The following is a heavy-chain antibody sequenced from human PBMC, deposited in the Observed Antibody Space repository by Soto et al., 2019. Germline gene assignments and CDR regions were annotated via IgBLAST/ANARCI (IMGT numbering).Heavy chain of an antibody. D-gene: IGHD2-2*01. CDR1: GYTFTGYY. V-gene: IGHV1-2*04. J-gene: IGHJ4*02. CDR3: ARGEPGYCSSTSCSRYPPEAPLFGY. CDR2: INPNSGGT. Sequence: ASVKVSCKASGYTFTGYYTHWVRQAPGQGLEWMGWINPNSGGTNYAQKFQGWVTMTRDTSISAAYMELSRLRSDDTAVYYCARGEPGYCSSTSCSRYPPEAPLFGYWGQGTLVTVSS.